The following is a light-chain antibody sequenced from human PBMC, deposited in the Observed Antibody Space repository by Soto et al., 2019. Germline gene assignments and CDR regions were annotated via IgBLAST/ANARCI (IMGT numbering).Light chain of an antibody. CDR1: QSVSSSY. Sequence: EIVLKHSPGTLSLSPGERATLSCRASQSVSSSYLAWYQQKPGQAPRLLIYGASSRATGIPDRFSGSGSGTDFTLTISRLEPEDFAVYYCQQYKAFGQGTKVDIK. J-gene: IGKJ1*01. V-gene: IGKV3-20*01. CDR2: GAS. CDR3: QQYKA.